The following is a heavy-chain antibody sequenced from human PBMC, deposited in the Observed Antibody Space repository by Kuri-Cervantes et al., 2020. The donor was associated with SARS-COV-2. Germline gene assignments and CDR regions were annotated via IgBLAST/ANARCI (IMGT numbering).Heavy chain of an antibody. CDR3: ARSRLTGYYYYGMDV. J-gene: IGHJ6*02. D-gene: IGHD2-8*01. Sequence: SVKVSCKASGGTFSRYALNWVRQAPGQGLEWMGGIIPIFATSNYAQKFQGRVTITEDESTSTAYMELSSLRSEDTAVYYCARSRLTGYYYYGMDVWGQGPT. CDR2: IIPIFATS. CDR1: GGTFSRYA. V-gene: IGHV1-69*13.